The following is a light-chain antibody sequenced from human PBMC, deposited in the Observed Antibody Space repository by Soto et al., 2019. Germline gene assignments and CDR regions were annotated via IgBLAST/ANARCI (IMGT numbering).Light chain of an antibody. J-gene: IGKJ1*01. CDR2: AAS. CDR1: QSVSSD. CDR3: QQSYSSPPT. V-gene: IGKV1-39*01. Sequence: DIQMTQSPSSLSASVGDRVTITCRASQSVSSDLNWYQQKVGKAPKLLIFAASSLQSGVPSRFSGSRSGPDFTLTISSLQPEDFATYYCQQSYSSPPTFGQGTKVDIK.